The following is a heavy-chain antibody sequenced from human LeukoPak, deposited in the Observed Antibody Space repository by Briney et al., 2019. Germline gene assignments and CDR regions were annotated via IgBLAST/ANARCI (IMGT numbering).Heavy chain of an antibody. Sequence: PSETLSLTCTVSGGSISSYYWSWIRQPPGKGLEWIGYIYYSGSTNYNPSLKSRVTISVDTSKNQFSLKLSSVTAADTAVYYCARVSTRRYSPLDAFDIWGQGTMVTVSS. CDR3: ARVSTRRYSPLDAFDI. D-gene: IGHD3-9*01. CDR1: GGSISSYY. V-gene: IGHV4-59*01. CDR2: IYYSGST. J-gene: IGHJ3*02.